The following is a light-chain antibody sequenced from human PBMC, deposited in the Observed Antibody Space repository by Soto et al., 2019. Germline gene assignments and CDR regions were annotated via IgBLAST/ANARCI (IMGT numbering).Light chain of an antibody. CDR3: LQDYSYPRT. V-gene: IGKV1-6*01. J-gene: IGKJ1*01. CDR1: QGIGND. CDR2: AAS. Sequence: AIQMTQSPSSLSASVGDRVIVTCRASQGIGNDLAWYQQQAGKPPKLLIYAASTLQSGVPSRFSGSGSATDFTLTIKNLQPGDSATYYCLQDYSYPRTFGQGTKVE.